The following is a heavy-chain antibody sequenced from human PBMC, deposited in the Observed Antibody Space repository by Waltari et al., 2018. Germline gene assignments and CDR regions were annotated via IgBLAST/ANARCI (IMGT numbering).Heavy chain of an antibody. CDR2: ISSSSSYI. CDR3: ARARIAVAGSYYYYYYGMDV. J-gene: IGHJ6*02. D-gene: IGHD6-19*01. V-gene: IGHV3-21*01. Sequence: SSISSSSSYIYYADSVKGRFTISRDNAKNSLYLQMNSLRAEDTAVYYCARARIAVAGSYYYYYYGMDVWGQGTTVTVSS.